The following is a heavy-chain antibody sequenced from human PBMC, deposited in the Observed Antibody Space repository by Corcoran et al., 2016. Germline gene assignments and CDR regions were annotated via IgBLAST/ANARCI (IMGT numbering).Heavy chain of an antibody. V-gene: IGHV4-38-2*02. J-gene: IGHJ4*02. CDR1: GYSISSGYY. CDR3: ARGGPYCSSTSCRTSHFDY. D-gene: IGHD2-2*01. CDR2: IYHSGST. Sequence: QVQLQESGPGLVKPSETLSLTCTVSGYSISSGYYWGWIRQPPGKGLEWIGSIYHSGSTYYNQSLQSRVTISVDTAKNQFSLKLSLVTAADKAVYYCARGGPYCSSTSCRTSHFDYWGQGTLVTVSS.